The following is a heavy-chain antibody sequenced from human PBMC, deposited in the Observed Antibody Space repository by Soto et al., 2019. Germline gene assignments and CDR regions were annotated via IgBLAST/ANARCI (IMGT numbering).Heavy chain of an antibody. V-gene: IGHV4-34*01. J-gene: IGHJ5*01. CDR3: ARSQRQQLVRRNWFDS. CDR2: INDSGST. D-gene: IGHD6-13*01. Sequence: PSETLSLTCAVYGGSFSNYYWSWIRQPPGKGLEWIGEINDSGSTNYNPSPKSRVTISVDTSKNQFSLKLNSVTAADTAVYYCARSQRQQLVRRNWFDSWGQGSLVTVSS. CDR1: GGSFSNYY.